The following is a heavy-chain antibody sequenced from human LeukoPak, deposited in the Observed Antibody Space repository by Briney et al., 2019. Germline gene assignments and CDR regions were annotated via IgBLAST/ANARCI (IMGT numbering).Heavy chain of an antibody. V-gene: IGHV4-39*01. J-gene: IGHJ4*02. CDR2: IYYSGST. D-gene: IGHD4-17*01. CDR3: ARLRHTVTTKQGYFDY. Sequence: PSDTLSLTCTVSGGSISSSSYYWGWIRQPPGKGLEWIGSIYYSGSTYYNPSLKSRVTISVDTSKNQFSLKLSSVTTADTAVYYCARLRHTVTTKQGYFDYWGQGTLVTASS. CDR1: GGSISSSSYY.